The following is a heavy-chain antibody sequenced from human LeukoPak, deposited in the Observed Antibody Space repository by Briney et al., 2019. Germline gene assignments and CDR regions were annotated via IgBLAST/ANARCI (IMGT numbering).Heavy chain of an antibody. D-gene: IGHD3-10*01. CDR1: GRSISSYY. J-gene: IGHJ5*02. Sequence: SETLSLTCTVSGRSISSYYWSWIRQPPGKGLEWIGYIYYSGSTNYNPSLKSRVTISVDTSKNQFSLKLSSVTAADTAVYYCARYGVESPHRNWFDPWGQGTLVTVSS. CDR2: IYYSGST. CDR3: ARYGVESPHRNWFDP. V-gene: IGHV4-59*01.